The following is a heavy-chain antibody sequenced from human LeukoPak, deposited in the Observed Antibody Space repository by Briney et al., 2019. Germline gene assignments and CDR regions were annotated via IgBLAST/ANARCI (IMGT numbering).Heavy chain of an antibody. V-gene: IGHV1-2*02. CDR2: INPNSGGT. D-gene: IGHD6-25*01. CDR3: ARGLSGRFPLGHFDY. J-gene: IGHJ4*02. Sequence: GASVKVSCKASGYTFTGYYMHWVRQAPGQGLEWMGWINPNSGGTNYAQKFQGRVTMTRDTSISTAYMELSRLRSDDTAVYYCARGLSGRFPLGHFDYWGQGTLVTVSS. CDR1: GYTFTGYY.